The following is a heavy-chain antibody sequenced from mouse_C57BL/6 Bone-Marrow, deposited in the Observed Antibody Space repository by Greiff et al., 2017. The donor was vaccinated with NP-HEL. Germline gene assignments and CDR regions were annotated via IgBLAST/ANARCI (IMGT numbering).Heavy chain of an antibody. CDR2: IHPNSGST. V-gene: IGHV1-64*01. Sequence: VQLQQPGAELVKPGASVKLSCKASGYTFTSYWMHWVKQRPGQGLEWIGMIHPNSGSTNYNEKFKSKATLTVDKSSSTAYMQLSSLTSEDSAVYYCARPLFYYYGSRGAMDYWGQGTSVTVSS. D-gene: IGHD1-1*01. J-gene: IGHJ4*01. CDR1: GYTFTSYW. CDR3: ARPLFYYYGSRGAMDY.